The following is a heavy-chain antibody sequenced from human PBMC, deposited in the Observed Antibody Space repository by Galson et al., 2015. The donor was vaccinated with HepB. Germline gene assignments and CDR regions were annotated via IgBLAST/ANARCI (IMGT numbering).Heavy chain of an antibody. V-gene: IGHV1-69*13. J-gene: IGHJ4*02. CDR1: GGSFSSNV. CDR2: IIPKFQKA. D-gene: IGHD6-6*01. Sequence: SVKVSCKASGGSFSSNVVNWVRQAPGQGLEWMGGIIPKFQKANYAQRFQGRVTLTADESTSTVYMELTSLRSDDTAVYYCARDFGWDYSSSPVDYWGQGTLVTVSS. CDR3: ARDFGWDYSSSPVDY.